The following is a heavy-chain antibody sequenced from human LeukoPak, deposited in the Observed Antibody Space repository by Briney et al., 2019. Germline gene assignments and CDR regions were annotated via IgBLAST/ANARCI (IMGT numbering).Heavy chain of an antibody. J-gene: IGHJ6*02. Sequence: GGSLRLSCVASGFPFSSYWMTWVRQAPGKGLEWVANIKQDGSKKSYVDSVKGRFTISRDNAKNSLYLQINSLRAEDTAVYFCARDRVTNSYDYYGLDVWGQGTTVSVSS. D-gene: IGHD3-10*01. CDR3: ARDRVTNSYDYYGLDV. CDR2: IKQDGSKK. CDR1: GFPFSSYW. V-gene: IGHV3-7*03.